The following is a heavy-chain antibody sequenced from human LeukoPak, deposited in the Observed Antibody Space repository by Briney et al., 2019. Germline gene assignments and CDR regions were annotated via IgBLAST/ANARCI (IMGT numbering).Heavy chain of an antibody. Sequence: ASVKVSCKASGYTFTGYYMHWVRQAPGQGLEWMGWINPNSGGTNYAQKFQGRVTMTRDTSISTAYMELSRLRSEDTAVYYCATSAVAGKYYYGMDVWGQGTTVTVSS. CDR2: INPNSGGT. V-gene: IGHV1-2*02. CDR3: ATSAVAGKYYYGMDV. D-gene: IGHD6-19*01. CDR1: GYTFTGYY. J-gene: IGHJ6*02.